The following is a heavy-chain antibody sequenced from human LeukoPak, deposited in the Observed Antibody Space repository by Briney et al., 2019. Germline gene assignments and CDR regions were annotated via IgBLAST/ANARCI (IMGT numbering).Heavy chain of an antibody. J-gene: IGHJ4*02. V-gene: IGHV4-59*01. Sequence: PSETLSLTCTVSRGSLSSYSWSWIRQPPEKGLEWIGYIHDSGSTNYNPSLKSRVTISVDTSKKQFSLKLSSVIAADTAAYYCARGGMITFGGVIVPRPFDCWGQGTLVTVSS. CDR1: RGSLSSYS. D-gene: IGHD3-16*02. CDR2: IHDSGST. CDR3: ARGGMITFGGVIVPRPFDC.